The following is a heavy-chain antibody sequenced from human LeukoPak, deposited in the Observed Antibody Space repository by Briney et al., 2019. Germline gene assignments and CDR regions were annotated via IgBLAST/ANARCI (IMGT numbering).Heavy chain of an antibody. CDR3: ARSPSSYYDYVWGSYSGRDYFDY. V-gene: IGHV4-59*08. D-gene: IGHD3-16*01. CDR1: GGSISSYY. Sequence: SETLSLTCTVSGGSISSYYRSWIRQPPGKGLEWIGYIYYSGSTNYNPSLKSRVTISVDTSKNQFSLKLSPVTAADTAVYYCARSPSSYYDYVWGSYSGRDYFDYWGQGTLVTVSS. J-gene: IGHJ4*02. CDR2: IYYSGST.